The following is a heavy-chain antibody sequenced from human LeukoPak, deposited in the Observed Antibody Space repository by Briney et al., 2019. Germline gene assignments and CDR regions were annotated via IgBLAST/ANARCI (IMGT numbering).Heavy chain of an antibody. CDR2: IVVGSGNT. D-gene: IGHD3-9*01. CDR1: GFTFTSSA. J-gene: IGHJ4*02. Sequence: SVKVSCKASGFTFTSSAMQWVRQARGQRLEWIGWIVVGSGNTNYAQKFQERVTITRDMSTSTAYMELSSPRSEDTAVYYCAAAGYDILTGYQEFDYWGQGTLVTVSS. CDR3: AAAGYDILTGYQEFDY. V-gene: IGHV1-58*02.